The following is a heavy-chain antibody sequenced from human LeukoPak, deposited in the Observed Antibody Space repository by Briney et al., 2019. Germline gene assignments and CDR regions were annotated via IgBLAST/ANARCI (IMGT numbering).Heavy chain of an antibody. CDR3: ATVDKSSGWYYFDY. J-gene: IGHJ4*02. CDR1: GYTLTELS. D-gene: IGHD6-19*01. Sequence: ASVKVSCKVSGYTLTELSMHWVRQAPGKGLEWMGGFDPEDGEIIYAQKFQGRVTMTEDTSTDTAYMELSSLRSEDTAVYYCATVDKSSGWYYFDYWGQGTLVTVSS. V-gene: IGHV1-24*01. CDR2: FDPEDGEI.